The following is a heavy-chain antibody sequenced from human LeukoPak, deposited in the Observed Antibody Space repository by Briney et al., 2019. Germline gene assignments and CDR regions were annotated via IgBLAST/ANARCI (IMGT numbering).Heavy chain of an antibody. J-gene: IGHJ6*02. CDR2: ISSSSSYI. Sequence: PGGSLRLSCAASGFTFSSYSMNWVRQAPGKGLEWVSSISSSSSYIYYGDSVKGRFTISRDNSKNTLYLQMNSLRAEDTAVYYCAKGAAGLYYYYYYGMDVWGQGTTVTVSS. D-gene: IGHD6-13*01. CDR3: AKGAAGLYYYYYYGMDV. CDR1: GFTFSSYS. V-gene: IGHV3-21*01.